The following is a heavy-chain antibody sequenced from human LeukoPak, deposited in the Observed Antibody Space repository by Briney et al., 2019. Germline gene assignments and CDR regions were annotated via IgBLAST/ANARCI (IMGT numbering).Heavy chain of an antibody. D-gene: IGHD6-13*01. CDR3: AKDQFSSSWNGGDY. CDR1: GFTFSSYA. Sequence: PGRSLRLSCAASGFTFSSYAMHWVRQAPGKGLEWVAVISYDGSNKYYADSVKGRFTISRDNSKNTLYLQMNSLRAEDTAVYYCAKDQFSSSWNGGDYWGQGTLVTVSS. J-gene: IGHJ4*02. V-gene: IGHV3-30-3*01. CDR2: ISYDGSNK.